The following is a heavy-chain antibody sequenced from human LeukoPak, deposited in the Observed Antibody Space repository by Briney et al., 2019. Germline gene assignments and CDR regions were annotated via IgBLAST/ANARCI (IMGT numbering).Heavy chain of an antibody. J-gene: IGHJ2*01. CDR1: GGSISSYY. D-gene: IGHD3-10*01. V-gene: IGHV4-59*01. Sequence: SEILSLTCTVSGGSISSYYWGWIRQPPGKGLEWIGYIYYSGSTNYNPSLKSRVTISVDTSKNQFSLKLSSVTAADTAVYYCARAPRSVTMVRGVIITSLRYFDLWGRGTLVTVSS. CDR3: ARAPRSVTMVRGVIITSLRYFDL. CDR2: IYYSGST.